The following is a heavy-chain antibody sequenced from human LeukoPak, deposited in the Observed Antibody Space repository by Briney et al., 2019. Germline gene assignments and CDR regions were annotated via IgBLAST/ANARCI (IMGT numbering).Heavy chain of an antibody. CDR1: GGSISSGDYY. Sequence: SQTLSLTCTVSGGSISSGDYYWSWIRQPPGKGLEWIGRIYTSGSTNYNPSLKSRVTMSVDTSKNQFSLKLSSVTAADTAVYYCARGNPADYYYYMDVWGKGTTVTVSS. J-gene: IGHJ6*03. V-gene: IGHV4-61*02. D-gene: IGHD2-2*01. CDR3: ARGNPADYYYYMDV. CDR2: IYTSGST.